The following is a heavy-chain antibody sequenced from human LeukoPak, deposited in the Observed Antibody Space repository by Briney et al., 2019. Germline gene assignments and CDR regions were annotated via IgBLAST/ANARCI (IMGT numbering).Heavy chain of an antibody. V-gene: IGHV3-30*02. D-gene: IGHD2-21*02. CDR1: AFTFSNRG. CDR3: ASMTTYCGGDCYSFDY. Sequence: GGSLRLSCAASAFTFSNRGMHWVRQAPGEGLQWVAFIRYDDKNTYYTDSVRGRFTISRDTSKNTLYLQMNGLRAEDTAVYYCASMTTYCGGDCYSFDYWGQGTLVTVSS. J-gene: IGHJ4*02. CDR2: IRYDDKNT.